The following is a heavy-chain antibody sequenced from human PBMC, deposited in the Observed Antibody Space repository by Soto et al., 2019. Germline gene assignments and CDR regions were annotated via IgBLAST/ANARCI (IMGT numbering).Heavy chain of an antibody. V-gene: IGHV1-46*01. D-gene: IGHD3-22*01. J-gene: IGHJ3*01. Sequence: ASVKVSCKASGYIFTNYYMHWVRQAPGQGLEWMGIINPRGGFSTYAQKFQGRVTMTRDTSTSTVFMELSSLRSDDTAVYYCARAFFYQGSDSRGYSFDAFDFWGPGTLVTVSS. CDR2: INPRGGFS. CDR1: GYIFTNYY. CDR3: ARAFFYQGSDSRGYSFDAFDF.